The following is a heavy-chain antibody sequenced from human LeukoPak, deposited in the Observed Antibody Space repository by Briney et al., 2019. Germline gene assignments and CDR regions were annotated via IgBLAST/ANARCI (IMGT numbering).Heavy chain of an antibody. V-gene: IGHV1-18*04. J-gene: IGHJ4*02. CDR3: ARGGGYDPEDY. CDR2: ISAYNGNT. CDR1: GYTFTSYG. D-gene: IGHD5-12*01. Sequence: ASAKVSCKASGYTFTSYGISWVRQAPGQGLEWMGWISAYNGNTNYAQKLQGRVTMTRDTSISTAYMELSRLRSDDTAVYYCARGGGYDPEDYWGQGTLVTVSS.